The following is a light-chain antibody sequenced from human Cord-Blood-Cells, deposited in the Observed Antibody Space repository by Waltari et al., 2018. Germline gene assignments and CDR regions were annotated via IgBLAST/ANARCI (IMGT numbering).Light chain of an antibody. J-gene: IGKJ4*01. CDR1: QSVLYSSNNKNY. V-gene: IGKV4-1*01. Sequence: DIVMTQSPDSLAVSLGERATINCKSSQSVLYSSNNKNYLAWYQQKPGQPPKLLIYWASTRESGVPDRVSRPGGGNEGKITRSSRQQQDVAWDVGQQYYSTPLTFGGGTKVEIK. CDR3: QQYYSTPLT. CDR2: WAS.